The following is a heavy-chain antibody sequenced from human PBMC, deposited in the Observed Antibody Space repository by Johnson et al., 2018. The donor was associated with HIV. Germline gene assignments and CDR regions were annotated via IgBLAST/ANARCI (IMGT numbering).Heavy chain of an antibody. CDR3: ARGGYDYVWGSYRSGPDAFDF. J-gene: IGHJ3*01. CDR1: GFTFSDYY. CDR2: ISSSGSTI. V-gene: IGHV3-11*04. D-gene: IGHD3-16*02. Sequence: QLVESGGGLVKPGGSLRLSCAASGFTFSDYYMSWIRQAPGKGLEWVSYISSSGSTIYYADPVNGRFPISRDNAKNSVYLQMNSLRAEDTAVYYCARGGYDYVWGSYRSGPDAFDFWGQGTMVTVSS.